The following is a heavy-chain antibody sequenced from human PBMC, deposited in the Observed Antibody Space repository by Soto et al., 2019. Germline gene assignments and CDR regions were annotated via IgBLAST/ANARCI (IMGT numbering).Heavy chain of an antibody. CDR3: ASNILTGYYGTAP. V-gene: IGHV3-21*01. CDR2: ISSSSSYI. D-gene: IGHD3-9*01. Sequence: PGGSLRLSCAASGFTFSSYSMNWVRQAPGKGLEWVSSISSSSSYIYYADSVKGRFTISRDNAKNSLYLQMNSLRAEDKAVYYCASNILTGYYGTAPWGQGTLVTVSS. J-gene: IGHJ5*02. CDR1: GFTFSSYS.